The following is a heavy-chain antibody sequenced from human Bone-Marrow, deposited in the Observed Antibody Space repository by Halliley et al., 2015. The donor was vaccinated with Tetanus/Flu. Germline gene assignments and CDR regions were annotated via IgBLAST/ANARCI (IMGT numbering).Heavy chain of an antibody. CDR2: ITSSGTYK. CDR1: EFTFSSYS. J-gene: IGHJ4*02. CDR3: VSAYYYDRSPRDS. Sequence: SLRLSCVVSEFTFSSYSMNWVRQAPGEGLEWVSSITSSGTYKYYADSVKGRFTISRDNAKNSVYLQMNSLTAEDTAVYYCVSAYYYDRSPRDSWGQGTLVTVSS. V-gene: IGHV3-21*01. D-gene: IGHD3-22*01.